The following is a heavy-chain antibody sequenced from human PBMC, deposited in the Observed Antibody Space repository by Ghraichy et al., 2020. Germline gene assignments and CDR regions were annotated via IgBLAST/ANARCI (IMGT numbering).Heavy chain of an antibody. Sequence: GGSLRLSCAASGFTFSSYAMSWVRQAPGKGLEWVAGISGSGGSTYYADSVKGRFTISRDNSKNTLYLQMNSLRAEDTAVYYCAKMRLKYSSGYPHDAFDIWGQGTMVTVSS. CDR1: GFTFSSYA. CDR2: ISGSGGST. CDR3: AKMRLKYSSGYPHDAFDI. V-gene: IGHV3-23*01. J-gene: IGHJ3*02. D-gene: IGHD3-22*01.